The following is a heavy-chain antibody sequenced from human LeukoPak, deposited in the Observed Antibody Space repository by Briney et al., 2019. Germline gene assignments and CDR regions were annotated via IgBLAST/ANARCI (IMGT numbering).Heavy chain of an antibody. Sequence: PSETLSLTCTVSGGSISSSSYYWGWIRQPPGKGLEWIGSIYYSGSTYYNPSLKSRVTISVDTSKNQFSLKLSSVTAADTAVYYCASITPHYYYYYYMDVWGKGTTVTVSS. D-gene: IGHD3-3*01. CDR2: IYYSGST. J-gene: IGHJ6*03. CDR1: GGSISSSSYY. V-gene: IGHV4-39*07. CDR3: ASITPHYYYYYYMDV.